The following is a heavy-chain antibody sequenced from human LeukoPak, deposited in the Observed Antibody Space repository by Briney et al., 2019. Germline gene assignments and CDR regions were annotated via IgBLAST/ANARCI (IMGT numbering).Heavy chain of an antibody. CDR3: ATDLDMARDY. D-gene: IGHD2-15*01. J-gene: IGHJ4*02. CDR1: GYTLTELS. CDR2: FDPEDGKT. Sequence: ASVTVSCKVSGYTLTELSMHWVRQAPGKGLEWMGGFDPEDGKTIYAQNFQGRVTMTEGTSTDTAYMELSSLRSEDTAVYYCATDLDMARDYWGQGTLVTVSS. V-gene: IGHV1-24*01.